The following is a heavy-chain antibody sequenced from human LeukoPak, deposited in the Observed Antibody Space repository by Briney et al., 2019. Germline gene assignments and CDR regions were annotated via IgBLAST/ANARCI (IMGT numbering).Heavy chain of an antibody. CDR2: ISSSSSYI. D-gene: IGHD6-13*01. Sequence: GGSLRLSCAASGFTFSSYSKNWVRQAPGKGLEWVSSISSSSSYIYYADSVKGRFTISRDNAKNSLYLQMNSLRAEDTAVYYCARVLSSSWYNWFHPWGQGTLVTVSS. CDR3: ARVLSSSWYNWFHP. V-gene: IGHV3-21*01. J-gene: IGHJ5*02. CDR1: GFTFSSYS.